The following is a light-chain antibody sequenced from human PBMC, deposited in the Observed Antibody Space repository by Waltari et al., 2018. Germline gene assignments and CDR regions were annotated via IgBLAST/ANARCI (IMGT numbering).Light chain of an antibody. Sequence: ETKLTQSPATLSLSPGERATLSCRASQTVYNKLAWYQQKPGQAPRLLIYDASNRATGIPARFSGGGSGTDFTLTISSLEPEDFAVYYCEKRSNWGWTFGQGTKVEMK. J-gene: IGKJ1*01. V-gene: IGKV3-11*01. CDR1: QTVYNK. CDR2: DAS. CDR3: EKRSNWGWT.